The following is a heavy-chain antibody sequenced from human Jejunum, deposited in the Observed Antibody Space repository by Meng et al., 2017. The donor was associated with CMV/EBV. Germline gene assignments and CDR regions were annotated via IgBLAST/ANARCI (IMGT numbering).Heavy chain of an antibody. CDR1: GFTFSREG. D-gene: IGHD1-26*01. CDR3: AKDIDH. V-gene: IGHV3-30*02. Sequence: QVQLVEPRGGLVQPGGYLRFSCAASGFTFSREGMHWVRQAPGKGLDWVAFMPNDGINTYYADSVKGRFTTSRDNSKNTMYLQMNSLRAEDTAIYYCAKDIDHWGQGTLVTVSS. CDR2: MPNDGINT. J-gene: IGHJ4*02.